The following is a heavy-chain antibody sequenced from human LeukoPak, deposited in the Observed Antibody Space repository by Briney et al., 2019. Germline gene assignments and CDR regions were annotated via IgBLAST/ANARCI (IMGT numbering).Heavy chain of an antibody. J-gene: IGHJ4*02. D-gene: IGHD6-19*01. CDR3: ARETTLTGYSSGLGFNY. CDR2: IYYSGST. Sequence: SQTLSLTCTVSGGSISSGGYYWSWIRQHPGKGLEWIGYIYYSGSTYYNPSLKSRVTISVDTPKNQFSLELTSVTAADTAVYYCARETTLTGYSSGLGFNYWGQGTLVTVSS. CDR1: GGSISSGGYY. V-gene: IGHV4-31*03.